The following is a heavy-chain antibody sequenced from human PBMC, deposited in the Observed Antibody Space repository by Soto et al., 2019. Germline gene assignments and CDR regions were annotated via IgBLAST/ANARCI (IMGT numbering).Heavy chain of an antibody. V-gene: IGHV5-10-1*01. CDR1: GYSFTSYW. Sequence: GESLKISCKGSGYSFTSYWISWVRQMPGKGLEWMGRIDPSDSYTNYSPSFQGHVTISADKSISTAYLQWSSLKASDTAMYYCASTKKGYCSGGSCSNYYYYGMDVWGQGTTVTSP. J-gene: IGHJ6*02. D-gene: IGHD2-15*01. CDR3: ASTKKGYCSGGSCSNYYYYGMDV. CDR2: IDPSDSYT.